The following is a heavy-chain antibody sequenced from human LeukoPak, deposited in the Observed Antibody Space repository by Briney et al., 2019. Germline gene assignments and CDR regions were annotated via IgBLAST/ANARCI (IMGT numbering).Heavy chain of an antibody. CDR2: IYYSGST. V-gene: IGHV4-59*08. Sequence: PSETLSLTCTVSGGSISSYYWSCIRQPPGKGLEWMGNIYYSGSTNYNSSLKSRVTISVDTSKNQISLKLRSVTAADTAVYYCARKGVSDLYYFDSWGQGTLVTVSS. D-gene: IGHD3-16*01. CDR3: ARKGVSDLYYFDS. J-gene: IGHJ4*02. CDR1: GGSISSYY.